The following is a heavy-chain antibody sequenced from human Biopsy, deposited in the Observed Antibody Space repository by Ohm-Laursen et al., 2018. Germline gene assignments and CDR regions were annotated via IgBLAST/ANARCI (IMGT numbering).Heavy chain of an antibody. D-gene: IGHD5-18*01. CDR3: AKDRYNYTPIGGFSMDV. CDR1: GFTFSSYS. J-gene: IGHJ6*02. Sequence: SLRLSCAASGFTFSSYSMNWVRQAPGKGLEWVSSISTSSTYIYYADSVKGRFSISRDDALNSLYLQMNSLRAEDTAVYYCAKDRYNYTPIGGFSMDVWGQGTTVTVSS. V-gene: IGHV3-21*01. CDR2: ISTSSTYI.